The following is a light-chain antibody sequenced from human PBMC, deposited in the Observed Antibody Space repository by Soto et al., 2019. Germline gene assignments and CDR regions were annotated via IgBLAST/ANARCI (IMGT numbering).Light chain of an antibody. CDR1: QSLYNSF. CDR3: QQYGSPPHT. V-gene: IGKV3-20*01. J-gene: IGKJ2*01. Sequence: EIVLTQSPGTLSLSPGERATLSCRASQSLYNSFLAWYQQKPGQTPRLLINAVSNRATGVPDRFSGSGSGTDFTLTISRREPEDFAVYYCQQYGSPPHTFGQGTKVEI. CDR2: AVS.